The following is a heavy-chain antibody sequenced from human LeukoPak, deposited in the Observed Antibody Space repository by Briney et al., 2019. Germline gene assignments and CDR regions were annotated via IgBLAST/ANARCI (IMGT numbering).Heavy chain of an antibody. V-gene: IGHV3-49*04. Sequence: PGRSLRLSCTASGFTFGDYAMSWVRQAPGKGLEWVGFIRSKAYGGTTEYAASVKGRFTISRDDSKSVAYLQMNSLKIEDTAVYYCSRPGVPGIYYVSESSGDWGQGTLVTVSS. CDR1: GFTFGDYA. CDR3: SRPGVPGIYYVSESSGD. D-gene: IGHD3-10*01. CDR2: IRSKAYGGTT. J-gene: IGHJ4*02.